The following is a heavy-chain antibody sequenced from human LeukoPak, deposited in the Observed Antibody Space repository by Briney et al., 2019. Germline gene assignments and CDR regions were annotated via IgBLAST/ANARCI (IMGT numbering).Heavy chain of an antibody. D-gene: IGHD3-10*01. CDR3: ARGLWFGELYWSDP. J-gene: IGHJ5*02. Sequence: SETLSLTCAVYGGSFSGYYWSWIRQPPGKGLEWIGYIYYSGSTNYNPSLKSRVTISVDTSKNQFSLKLSSVTAADTAVYYCARGLWFGELYWSDPWGQGTLVTVSS. CDR1: GGSFSGYY. V-gene: IGHV4-59*08. CDR2: IYYSGST.